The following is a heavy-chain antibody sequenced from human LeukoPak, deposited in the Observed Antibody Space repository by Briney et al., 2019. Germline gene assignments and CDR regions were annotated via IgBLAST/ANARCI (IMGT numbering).Heavy chain of an antibody. V-gene: IGHV1-2*02. CDR2: INPNNGGT. D-gene: IGHD3-22*01. CDR3: ARNWNHYDSSGYHNWFDP. Sequence: GASVKVSCKASGYTFTGYYMHWVRQAPGQGLEWMGWINPNNGGTKYAQKFQGRVTMTRDTSISTAYMELSSLTSDDTAVYYCARNWNHYDSSGYHNWFDPWGQGTLVTVSS. J-gene: IGHJ5*02. CDR1: GYTFTGYY.